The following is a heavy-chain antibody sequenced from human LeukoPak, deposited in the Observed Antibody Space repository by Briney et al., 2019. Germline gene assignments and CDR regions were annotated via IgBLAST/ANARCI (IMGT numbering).Heavy chain of an antibody. V-gene: IGHV4-61*02. CDR2: TSGST. CDR3: ARSGTVTIFDC. D-gene: IGHD4-17*01. CDR1: GGSISSGSYY. J-gene: IGHJ4*02. Sequence: SQTLCLTCTVSGGSISSGSYYWSWIRQPAGKGLEWIGRTSGSTNYNPSLKSRVTISVDTSKNQFSLKLSSVTAADTAVYYCARSGTVTIFDCWGQGTLVTVSS.